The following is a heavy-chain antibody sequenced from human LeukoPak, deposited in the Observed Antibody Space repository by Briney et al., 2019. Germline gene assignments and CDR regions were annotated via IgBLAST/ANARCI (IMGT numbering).Heavy chain of an antibody. V-gene: IGHV4-61*02. CDR2: IYTSGTT. D-gene: IGHD5-24*01. CDR3: ARYPFDGYNYYFDY. CDR1: GGSTSSGSYF. Sequence: KPSETLSLTCTVSGGSTSSGSYFWTWIRQPAGKGLEWIGRIYTSGTTKYNPSLESRVTISVDTSKNQFSLKVTSVTAADTAVYYCARYPFDGYNYYFDYWGQGTLVTVSS. J-gene: IGHJ4*02.